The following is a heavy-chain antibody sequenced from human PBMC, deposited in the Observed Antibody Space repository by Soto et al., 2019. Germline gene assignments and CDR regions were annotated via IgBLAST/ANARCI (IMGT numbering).Heavy chain of an antibody. CDR3: ARGRWSRFDY. Sequence: SQTLSLTCAVSGDSLSSNNIAWNWLRQSSWRGLEWLGRTYYRSKWYNEYAVSVRSRITINLDTSKNQFSLQLNSVTPEDTAVYYCARGRWSRFDYWGQGAQVTVSS. J-gene: IGHJ4*02. D-gene: IGHD2-15*01. CDR2: TYYRSKWYN. CDR1: GDSLSSNNIA. V-gene: IGHV6-1*01.